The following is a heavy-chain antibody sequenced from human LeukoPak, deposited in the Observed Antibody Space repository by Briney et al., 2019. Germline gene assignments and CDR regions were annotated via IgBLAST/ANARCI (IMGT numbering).Heavy chain of an antibody. Sequence: GGSLRLSCAAPGFTFSSYGMHWVRQAPGKGLEWVAVISYDGSNKYYADSVKGRFTISRDNSKNTLYLQMNSLRAEDTAVYYCANDQSLYSGYDYFDYWGQGTLVTVSS. CDR2: ISYDGSNK. D-gene: IGHD5-12*01. V-gene: IGHV3-30*18. J-gene: IGHJ4*02. CDR1: GFTFSSYG. CDR3: ANDQSLYSGYDYFDY.